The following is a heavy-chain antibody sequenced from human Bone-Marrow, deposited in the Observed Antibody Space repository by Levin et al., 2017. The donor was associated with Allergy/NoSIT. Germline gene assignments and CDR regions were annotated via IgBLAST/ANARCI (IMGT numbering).Heavy chain of an antibody. CDR1: GFTFSVYA. J-gene: IGHJ5*02. CDR3: ARDYIPGSDPNWATNFFDP. Sequence: GESLKISCAASGFTFSVYAIHWVRLAPGKGLEWVAVMSYDENSAFYADSVKGRFTISRDNSKNTLYLQLNSLRTEDTAVYYCARDYIPGSDPNWATNFFDPWGQGTLVTVSS. CDR2: MSYDENSA. D-gene: IGHD7-27*01. V-gene: IGHV3-30-3*01.